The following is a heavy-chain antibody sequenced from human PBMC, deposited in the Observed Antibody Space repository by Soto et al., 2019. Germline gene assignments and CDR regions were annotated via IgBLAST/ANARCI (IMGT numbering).Heavy chain of an antibody. D-gene: IGHD3-3*01. CDR1: SISVLRGTYY. CDR2: IHDSGGT. Sequence: SDTLSLTCTVSSISVLRGTYYWIWIRQPSGQGLEWIGYIHDSGGTKYNPSLKNRVTISVDTSKNQFSLKLTSVTAADTGVYYCASGEIGDTIFGVPTVAYYYGLDVWGQGTTVTVSS. J-gene: IGHJ6*02. V-gene: IGHV4-61*01. CDR3: ASGEIGDTIFGVPTVAYYYGLDV.